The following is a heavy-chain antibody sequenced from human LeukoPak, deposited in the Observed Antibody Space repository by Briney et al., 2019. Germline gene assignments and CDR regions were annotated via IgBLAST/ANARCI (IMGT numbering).Heavy chain of an antibody. J-gene: IGHJ6*03. V-gene: IGHV4-4*09. Sequence: PSETLSLTCTVSGGSISSYYWSWIRQPPGKGLEWIGYIYTSGSTNYNPSLKSRVTLSVDTSKNQFSLKLSSVTAADTAVYYCARQDQDYYYYMDVWGKGTTVTVSS. CDR3: ARQDQDYYYYMDV. CDR2: IYTSGST. CDR1: GGSISSYY.